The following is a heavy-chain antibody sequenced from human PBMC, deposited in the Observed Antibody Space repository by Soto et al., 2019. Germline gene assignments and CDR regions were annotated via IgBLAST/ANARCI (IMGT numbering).Heavy chain of an antibody. D-gene: IGHD3-10*01. J-gene: IGHJ4*02. CDR1: GYTFTNYA. CDR2: INAGNGNT. V-gene: IGHV1-3*01. Sequence: QVQLVQSGAEVKKPGASMKVSCRASGYTFTNYAMQWTRQAPGQTLEWMGWINAGNGNTNYSQKFQGRITITRDTTASTAYLDLSSMRSEDTDVYYCARGIMTMARGADYFDSWGQGTLVTVSS. CDR3: ARGIMTMARGADYFDS.